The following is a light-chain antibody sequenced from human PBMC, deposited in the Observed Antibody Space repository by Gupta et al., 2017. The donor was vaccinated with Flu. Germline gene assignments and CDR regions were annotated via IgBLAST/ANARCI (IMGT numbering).Light chain of an antibody. CDR2: KND. Sequence: QSVLTQPPSVSGPPGQRVTISCSGSSPNIGKESVYWYQQFPGTAPKVLIYKNDQRPSEVPDRFSGSKSGTTASLVISGLRPEDEADYYCATWDGSLDDVVFGGGTKLTVL. CDR3: ATWDGSLDDVV. CDR1: SPNIGKES. V-gene: IGLV1-47*01. J-gene: IGLJ2*01.